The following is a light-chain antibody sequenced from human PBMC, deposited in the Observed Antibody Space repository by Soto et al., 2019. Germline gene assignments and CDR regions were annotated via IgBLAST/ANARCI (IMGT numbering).Light chain of an antibody. CDR2: DAS. J-gene: IGKJ1*01. Sequence: DIQMTQAPSTLSASVGDRVTITCRASQSISSWLAWYQQKLGRAPRLLIYDASSLESGVPSRFSGSGSGTEFTLTISSLQPDDFATYYCQHYNSYSEACGQGTKVDIK. V-gene: IGKV1-5*01. CDR1: QSISSW. CDR3: QHYNSYSEA.